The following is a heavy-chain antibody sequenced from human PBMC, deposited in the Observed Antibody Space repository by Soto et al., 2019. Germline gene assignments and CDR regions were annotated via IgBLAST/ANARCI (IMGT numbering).Heavy chain of an antibody. CDR3: ATVNWFGTMV. Sequence: GGSLRLSCAASGLAISNAYMNWVRRAPGKGLEWVGRIRSKNDGGTTDYAAPVKGRFSISRDDPKNTLYLQMNNLETEDSALYYCATVNWFGTMVWGQGTLVSVSS. V-gene: IGHV3-15*01. CDR2: IRSKNDGGTT. J-gene: IGHJ4*02. D-gene: IGHD3-10*01. CDR1: GLAISNAY.